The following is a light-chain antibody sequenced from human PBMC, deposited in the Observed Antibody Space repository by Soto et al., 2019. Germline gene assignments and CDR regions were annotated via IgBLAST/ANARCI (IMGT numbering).Light chain of an antibody. CDR2: DAS. V-gene: IGKV1-5*01. CDR1: QDISSW. Sequence: DIQMTQSPSSVSASVGYRVTITCRASQDISSWLAWFQQRPGRAPNLLIYDASTLERGVPSRFSGTGSGTEFTLTISSLQPDDFATYYCQQYYRSSITFGQGTRLEIK. J-gene: IGKJ5*01. CDR3: QQYYRSSIT.